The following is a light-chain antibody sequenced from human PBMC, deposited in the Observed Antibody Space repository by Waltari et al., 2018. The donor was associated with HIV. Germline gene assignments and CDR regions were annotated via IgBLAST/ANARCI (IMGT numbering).Light chain of an antibody. J-gene: IGKJ1*01. CDR2: WAS. CDR3: QQYYDTPWT. CDR1: QSLLNSFNNMNY. V-gene: IGKV4-1*01. Sequence: DIAVTQSPDALAVSLGERATINSKPSQSLLNSFNNMNYLAWYQQRPGRPPKLLIYWASTQESGVPDRFSGSGSGTDFTLTIGSLQAEDVAVYYCQQYYDTPWTFGQGTKVEIK.